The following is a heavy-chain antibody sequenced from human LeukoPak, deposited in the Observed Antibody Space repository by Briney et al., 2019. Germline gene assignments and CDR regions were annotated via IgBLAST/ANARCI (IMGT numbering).Heavy chain of an antibody. J-gene: IGHJ4*02. Sequence: ASVPVSCKASGYTFTGYYIHWLRQAPGQGLEWMGWIKPTSGGTRYAQNLQGRVTMTSDTSSNTAYMELSGLRSDDTAVYYCARVREWEEISGAIPDYFDYWGQGTLVTVSS. CDR2: IKPTSGGT. CDR3: ARVREWEEISGAIPDYFDY. D-gene: IGHD3-3*01. CDR1: GYTFTGYY. V-gene: IGHV1-2*02.